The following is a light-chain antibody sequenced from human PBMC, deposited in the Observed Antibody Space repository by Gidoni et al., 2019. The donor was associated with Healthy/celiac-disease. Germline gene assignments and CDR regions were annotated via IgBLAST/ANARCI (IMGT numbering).Light chain of an antibody. CDR2: KVS. Sequence: DGVMTQSPLAMPVTRGQPASVSCRASQRLVYSAGNTYLHWFQKRPGQSPRRLIYKVSNRDSGVPDRFSGSVSGTDFTLKLSRVEAEDVGVYYCMQGTHWPRTFGQGTKVEIK. CDR3: MQGTHWPRT. CDR1: QRLVYSAGNTY. J-gene: IGKJ1*01. V-gene: IGKV2-30*01.